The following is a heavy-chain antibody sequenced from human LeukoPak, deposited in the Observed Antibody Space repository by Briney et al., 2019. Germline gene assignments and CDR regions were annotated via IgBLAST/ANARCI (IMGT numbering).Heavy chain of an antibody. CDR3: ARGPYDSSGYYEDYYFDY. CDR2: INSDGSST. J-gene: IGHJ4*02. D-gene: IGHD3-22*01. Sequence: GGSMRLSCAASGSTFSSYWMHWVGQAPGKGLVWVSRINSDGSSTGYADSVKGRFTISRDNAKNTLYLQMNSLRAEDTAVYYCARGPYDSSGYYEDYYFDYWGQGTLVTVSS. V-gene: IGHV3-74*01. CDR1: GSTFSSYW.